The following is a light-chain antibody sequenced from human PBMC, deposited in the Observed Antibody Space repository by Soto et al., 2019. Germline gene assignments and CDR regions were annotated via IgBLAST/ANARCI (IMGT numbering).Light chain of an antibody. V-gene: IGLV2-23*02. CDR3: CSKAGTISPYVV. CDR1: STDVGYYNL. J-gene: IGLJ2*01. Sequence: QSALPQPASVSGSPGQSITISCTGTSTDVGYYNLVSWYQQHPGKVPKLIIYEVTNRPSGVSNRFSGSKSGNTASLTISGLQAEDEADYYCCSKAGTISPYVVFGGGTKVTVL. CDR2: EVT.